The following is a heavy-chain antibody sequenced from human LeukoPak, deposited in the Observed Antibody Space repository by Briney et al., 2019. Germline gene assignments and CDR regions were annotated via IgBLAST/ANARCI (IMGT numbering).Heavy chain of an antibody. CDR2: INPNSGVT. J-gene: IGHJ4*02. CDR3: AGGLATVTTSIDY. Sequence: AASVKVSCKASGYTFTGYYIHWVRQAPGQGLEWMGWINPNSGVTNYAQKFQGRVTMTRDTSISTDYMELSRLRSDDTAVYYCAGGLATVTTSIDYWGQGTLVTVSS. CDR1: GYTFTGYY. D-gene: IGHD4-17*01. V-gene: IGHV1-2*02.